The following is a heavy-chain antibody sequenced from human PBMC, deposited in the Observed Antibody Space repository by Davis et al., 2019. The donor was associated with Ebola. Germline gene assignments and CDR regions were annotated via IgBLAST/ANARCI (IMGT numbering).Heavy chain of an antibody. J-gene: IGHJ6*02. CDR2: ISSSSSYI. D-gene: IGHD6-19*01. CDR3: ARDNGHSSGWYYYYGMDV. Sequence: GGSLRLSCAASGFTFSSYSMNWVRQAPGKGLEWVSSISSSSSYIYYADSVKGRFTISRDNSKNTLYLQMNSLRAEDTAVYYCARDNGHSSGWYYYYGMDVWGQGTTVTVSS. V-gene: IGHV3-21*01. CDR1: GFTFSSYS.